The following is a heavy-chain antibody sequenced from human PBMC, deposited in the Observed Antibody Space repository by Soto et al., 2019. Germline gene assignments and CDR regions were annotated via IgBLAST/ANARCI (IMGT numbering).Heavy chain of an antibody. V-gene: IGHV4-39*01. Sequence: ASETLSLTCTVSGASISSSGNYWGWIRQPPGMVLEWFGSIYYSGSTYYNPSLKSRVTISLDTSKNQFSLKLSSVTAADTAVYYCARQYCTSTSCWYYFDYWGQGTLVTVSS. D-gene: IGHD2-2*01. CDR3: ARQYCTSTSCWYYFDY. J-gene: IGHJ4*02. CDR2: IYYSGST. CDR1: GASISSSGNY.